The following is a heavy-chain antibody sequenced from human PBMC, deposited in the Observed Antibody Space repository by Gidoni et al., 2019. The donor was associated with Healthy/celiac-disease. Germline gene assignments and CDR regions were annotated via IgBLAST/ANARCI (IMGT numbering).Heavy chain of an antibody. CDR1: GYTFPGYV. V-gene: IGHV1-2*02. Sequence: QVQLVQSGAEVTKPGASVKVSCKASGYTFPGYVVHWVRQAPGQGLEWMGWINPNSGGTYYAQKFQGRVTITRDTSISTAYMELSRLRSYDTAVYYCARIRYSSGWSGAFDIWGQGTMVTVSS. CDR2: INPNSGGT. D-gene: IGHD6-19*01. J-gene: IGHJ3*02. CDR3: ARIRYSSGWSGAFDI.